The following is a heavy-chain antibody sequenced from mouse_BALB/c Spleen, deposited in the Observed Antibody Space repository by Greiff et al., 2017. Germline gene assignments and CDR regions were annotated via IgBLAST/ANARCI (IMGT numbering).Heavy chain of an antibody. CDR2: ISYDGSN. CDR3: ASGGVRRYYAMDY. D-gene: IGHD1-2*01. V-gene: IGHV3-6*02. J-gene: IGHJ4*01. CDR1: GYSITSGYI. Sequence: EVKLQESGPGLVKPCQSLSLSCSVSGYSITSGYIRNWSRQGAGNKLELMCYISYDGSNNYNPSFKNRITITRDTSKNPFFLKLNTVTSEDTATYYCASGGVRRYYAMDYWGQGTSVTVSS.